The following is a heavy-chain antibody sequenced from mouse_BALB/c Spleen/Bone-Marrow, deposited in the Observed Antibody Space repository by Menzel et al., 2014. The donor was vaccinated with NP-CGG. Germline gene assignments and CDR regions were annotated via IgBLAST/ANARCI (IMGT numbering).Heavy chain of an antibody. Sequence: EVQVVESGAELVKPGASVKLSCTASGFNIKDTYMHWVKQRPEQGLEWIGRIDPANGNTKYDPKFQGKATITADTSSNTAYLQLSSLTSEDTAVYYCAPYYYGSSLFAYWGQGTLVTVPA. D-gene: IGHD1-1*01. CDR1: GFNIKDTY. CDR3: APYYYGSSLFAY. V-gene: IGHV14-3*02. CDR2: IDPANGNT. J-gene: IGHJ3*01.